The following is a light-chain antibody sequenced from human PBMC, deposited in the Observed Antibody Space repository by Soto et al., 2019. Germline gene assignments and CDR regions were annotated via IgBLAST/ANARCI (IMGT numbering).Light chain of an antibody. J-gene: IGKJ1*01. CDR2: GAS. V-gene: IGKV3-20*01. Sequence: ENVLTQSPGTLSLSPGERATRSCRSSQSVSSSYLAWYQQKPGQAPRLLIYGASSRATGIPDRFSGSGSGTDFTLTISRLEPEDFAVYYCQQYGSSPPTWTFGQGTKVDIK. CDR1: QSVSSSY. CDR3: QQYGSSPPTWT.